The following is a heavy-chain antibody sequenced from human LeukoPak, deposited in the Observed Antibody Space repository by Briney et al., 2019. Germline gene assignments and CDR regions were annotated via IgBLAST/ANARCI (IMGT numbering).Heavy chain of an antibody. J-gene: IGHJ4*02. Sequence: SETLSLTRGVSGGSISNTNWWTWVRQPPGKGLEWIGEVNLQGSTNYNPSLKSRVAISVDKSENHISLKLTSVTAADTAVYYCARGGGPYRPLDYSGQGTLVTVAS. CDR2: VNLQGST. CDR3: ARGGGPYRPLDY. CDR1: GGSISNTNW. V-gene: IGHV4-4*02.